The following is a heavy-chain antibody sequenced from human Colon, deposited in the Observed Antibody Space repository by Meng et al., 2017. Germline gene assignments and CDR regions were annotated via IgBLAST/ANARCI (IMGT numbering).Heavy chain of an antibody. J-gene: IGHJ4*02. V-gene: IGHV4-4*02. D-gene: IGHD3-22*01. Sequence: QVLLQGAGPGLVQPSGTLSLTCAVAGGSITNDNWWSWVRQPPGKWLEWIGEIFHAGNTNYNPSLKSRVTMSLDKSKNQFSLTLTSVTAADTAVYYCARDFHSTMTVFDSWGQGTLVTVSS. CDR2: IFHAGNT. CDR3: ARDFHSTMTVFDS. CDR1: GGSITNDNW.